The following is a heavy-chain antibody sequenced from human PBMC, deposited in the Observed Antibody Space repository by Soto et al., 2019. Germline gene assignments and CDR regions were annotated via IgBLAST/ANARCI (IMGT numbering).Heavy chain of an antibody. CDR3: ARASYYYESSGYYPDY. CDR2: INAGNGNA. J-gene: IGHJ4*02. CDR1: GYTFISYA. V-gene: IGHV1-3*01. Sequence: ASVKVSCKASGYTFISYAIHWVRQAPGQRLEWMGWINAGNGNAKYSQKFQGRVTITRDTSASTAYVELSSLSSDDAAVYYCARASYYYESSGYYPDYWGQGTLVTVSS. D-gene: IGHD3-22*01.